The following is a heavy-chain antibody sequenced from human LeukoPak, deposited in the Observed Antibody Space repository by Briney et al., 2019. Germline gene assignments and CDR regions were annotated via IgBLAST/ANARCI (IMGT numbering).Heavy chain of an antibody. CDR2: VDANGRTT. V-gene: IGHV3-64*04. CDR1: GFIVTHYA. CDR3: ARGSTYYESSGQVPFDY. Sequence: GGSLLLSCSASGFIVTHYAMHLVRQSPGTGLEFVSSVDANGRTTYYADSVKGRFTISRDDSKNSLYLKMNSLRAEDTAVYYCARGSTYYESSGQVPFDYWGQGTLVTVSS. J-gene: IGHJ4*02. D-gene: IGHD3-22*01.